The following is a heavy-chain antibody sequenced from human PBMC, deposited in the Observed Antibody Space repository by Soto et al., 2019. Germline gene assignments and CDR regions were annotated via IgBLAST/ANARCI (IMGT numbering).Heavy chain of an antibody. V-gene: IGHV1-3*01. J-gene: IGHJ5*02. CDR2: INAGNGNT. CDR3: ARNLPYCGGDCYSRDPNWFDP. CDR1: GYTLTSYA. D-gene: IGHD2-21*02. Sequence: ASVKVSCKASGYTLTSYAMHWVRQAPGQRLEWMGWINAGNGNTKYSQKSQGRVTITRDTSASTAYMELSSLRSEDTAVYYCARNLPYCGGDCYSRDPNWFDPWGQGTLVTVSS.